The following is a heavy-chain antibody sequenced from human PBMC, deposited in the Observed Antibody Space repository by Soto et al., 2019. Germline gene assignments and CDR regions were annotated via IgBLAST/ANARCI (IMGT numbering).Heavy chain of an antibody. Sequence: SETLSLTCTVSGGSISSYYWSWIRQPPGKGLEWIGYIYYSGSTNYNPSLKSRVTISVGTSKNQFSLKLSSVTAADTAVYYWATTKLRYFDWLPNFDYWGQGTLVTVSS. D-gene: IGHD3-9*01. CDR2: IYYSGST. CDR3: ATTKLRYFDWLPNFDY. V-gene: IGHV4-59*01. CDR1: GGSISSYY. J-gene: IGHJ4*02.